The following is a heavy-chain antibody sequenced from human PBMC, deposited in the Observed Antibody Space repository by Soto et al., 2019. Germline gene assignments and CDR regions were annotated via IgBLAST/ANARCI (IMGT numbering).Heavy chain of an antibody. Sequence: ASVTVSCKASGSTFTGYYMHWVRQATGQGLEWMGWINPNSGGTNYAQKFQGWVTMTRDTSISTAYMELSRLRSDDTAVYYCARGVYSQQLVNNWFDPWGQGTLVTVSS. CDR2: INPNSGGT. CDR3: ARGVYSQQLVNNWFDP. D-gene: IGHD6-13*01. CDR1: GSTFTGYY. V-gene: IGHV1-2*04. J-gene: IGHJ5*02.